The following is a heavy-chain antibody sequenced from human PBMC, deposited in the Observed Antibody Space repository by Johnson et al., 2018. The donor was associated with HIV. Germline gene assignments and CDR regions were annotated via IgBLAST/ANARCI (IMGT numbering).Heavy chain of an antibody. V-gene: IGHV3-33*01. Sequence: QVQVVESGGGVVQPGRSLRLSCAASGFTFSTYGMHWFRQAPGKGLEWVAVMWYDGSNKYYADSVKGRFTISRDNAKNSLYLQMNSLRAEDTAVYYCARENYGGDDAFDIWGQGTMVTVSS. CDR2: MWYDGSNK. J-gene: IGHJ3*02. CDR3: ARENYGGDDAFDI. D-gene: IGHD4-23*01. CDR1: GFTFSTYG.